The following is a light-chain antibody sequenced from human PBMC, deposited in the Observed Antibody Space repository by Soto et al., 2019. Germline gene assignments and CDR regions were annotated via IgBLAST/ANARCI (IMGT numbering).Light chain of an antibody. CDR1: QATRSY. J-gene: IGKJ5*01. Sequence: DIPLTQSPSFLSASVGDRVTITCRASQATRSYLAWYQQKPGKAPKLLIYAASTLQSGVPSRFSGSGSGTEFTLTISSLQPEDFAIYYCQQLKSYPITFGQGTRLEIK. CDR3: QQLKSYPIT. CDR2: AAS. V-gene: IGKV1-9*01.